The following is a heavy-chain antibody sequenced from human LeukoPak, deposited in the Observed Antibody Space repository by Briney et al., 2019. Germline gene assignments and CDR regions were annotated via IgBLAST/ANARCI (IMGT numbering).Heavy chain of an antibody. D-gene: IGHD3-16*02. Sequence: GASVKVSCKASGYTFTGYYMHWVRQAPGQGLEWMGWINPNSGGTNYAQEFQGRVTMTRDTSISTAYMELSRLRSDDTAVYYCARDLKRLGELSAPGGMDVWGQGTTVTVSS. J-gene: IGHJ6*02. CDR3: ARDLKRLGELSAPGGMDV. CDR1: GYTFTGYY. V-gene: IGHV1-2*02. CDR2: INPNSGGT.